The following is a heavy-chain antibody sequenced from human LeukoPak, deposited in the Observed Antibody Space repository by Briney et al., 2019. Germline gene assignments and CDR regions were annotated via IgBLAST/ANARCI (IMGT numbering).Heavy chain of an antibody. V-gene: IGHV1-24*01. CDR3: ATAIPGPLADDAFDI. CDR2: FDPEDGET. CDR1: GYTFTGYY. Sequence: ASVKVSCKASGYTFTGYYMHWVRQAPGQGLEWMGGFDPEDGETIYAQKFQGRVTMTEDTSTDTAYMELSSLRSEDTAVYYCATAIPGPLADDAFDIWGQGTMVTVSS. J-gene: IGHJ3*02.